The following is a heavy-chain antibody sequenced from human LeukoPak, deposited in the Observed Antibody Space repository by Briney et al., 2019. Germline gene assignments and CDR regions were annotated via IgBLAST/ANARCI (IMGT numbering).Heavy chain of an antibody. V-gene: IGHV3-7*01. CDR3: TTNRVAAAGDD. J-gene: IGHJ1*01. CDR1: GFTFSSYW. D-gene: IGHD6-13*01. CDR2: IRPDGSGT. Sequence: GGSLRLSCAASGFTFSSYWMTWVRQAPGKGLEWVANIRPDGSGTYYVDSVKGRFIVSRDNAKNSLHLQMNSLRTDDTAVYYCTTNRVAAAGDDWGQGTLVTVSS.